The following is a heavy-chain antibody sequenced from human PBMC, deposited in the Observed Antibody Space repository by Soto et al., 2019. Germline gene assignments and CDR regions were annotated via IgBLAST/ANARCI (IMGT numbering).Heavy chain of an antibody. CDR2: ISAYNGNT. Sequence: ASVKVSCKASGYTFTSYGISWVRQAPGQGLEWMGWISAYNGNTNYAQKLQGRVTMTTDTSTSTAYMELMSLRSDDTAVYYCAREVSVAGTDGWFDPWGQGTLVTVSS. V-gene: IGHV1-18*01. J-gene: IGHJ5*02. D-gene: IGHD6-19*01. CDR1: GYTFTSYG. CDR3: AREVSVAGTDGWFDP.